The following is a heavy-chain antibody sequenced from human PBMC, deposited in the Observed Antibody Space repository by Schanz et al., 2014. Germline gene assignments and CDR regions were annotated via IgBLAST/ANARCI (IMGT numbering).Heavy chain of an antibody. D-gene: IGHD6-19*01. CDR3: ARLGTGMAVAGSVIDSYYYYMDV. CDR2: INLSGGST. CDR1: GYTFTSYS. V-gene: IGHV1-46*01. J-gene: IGHJ6*03. Sequence: QVQLVQSGAEVKKPGASVKVSCKASGYTFTSYSMHWVRQAPGQGLEWMGIINLSGGSTNNAQKFQGRLTMTRDTSASTAYMELTSLRSEDTAVYFCARLGTGMAVAGSVIDSYYYYMDVWGQGTLVTVSS.